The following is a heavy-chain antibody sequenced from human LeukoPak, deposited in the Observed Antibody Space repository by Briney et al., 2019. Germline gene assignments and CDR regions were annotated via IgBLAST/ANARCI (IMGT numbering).Heavy chain of an antibody. CDR3: ARINYDGAFDI. V-gene: IGHV4-4*07. D-gene: IGHD3-3*01. Sequence: SETLSLTCTVSGGSISSYYWSWIRQPAGKGLGWIGRIYTSGSTNYNPSLKSRVTMSVDTSKNQFSLKLSSVTAADTAVYYCARINYDGAFDIWGQGTMVTVSS. CDR1: GGSISSYY. J-gene: IGHJ3*02. CDR2: IYTSGST.